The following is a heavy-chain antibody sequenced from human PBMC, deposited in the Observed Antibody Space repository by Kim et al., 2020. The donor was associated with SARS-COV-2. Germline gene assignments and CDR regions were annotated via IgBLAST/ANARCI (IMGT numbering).Heavy chain of an antibody. CDR1: GGFTDNDY. J-gene: IGHJ3*01. Sequence: SETLSLTCSVSGGFTDNDYWSWIRQSAGKGLEWIGRLYSTGNFNPNPSLSSRVTMSLDTSKRQFSLNLYSVTAADTALYYCAKATVLCNKRTCFEGAFLFWGPGTMVTVSS. V-gene: IGHV4-4*07. D-gene: IGHD1-7*01. CDR2: LYSTGNF. CDR3: AKATVLCNKRTCFEGAFLF.